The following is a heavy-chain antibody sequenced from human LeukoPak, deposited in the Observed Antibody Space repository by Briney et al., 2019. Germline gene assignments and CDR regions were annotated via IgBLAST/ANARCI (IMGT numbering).Heavy chain of an antibody. CDR3: AKGVLAVRLES. CDR1: GFTFNSYA. V-gene: IGHV3-23*01. J-gene: IGHJ4*02. Sequence: GSLRLSCAASGFTFNSYAMSWVRQAPGKGLEWVSAISGSGGITYYADSVKGRFTISRDNSKNTLSLQMNSLRAEDTAVYYCAKGVLAVRLESWGQGTLVTVSS. CDR2: ISGSGGIT. D-gene: IGHD1-1*01.